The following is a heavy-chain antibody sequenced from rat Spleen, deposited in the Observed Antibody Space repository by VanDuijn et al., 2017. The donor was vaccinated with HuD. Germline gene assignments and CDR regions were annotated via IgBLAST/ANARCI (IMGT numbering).Heavy chain of an antibody. Sequence: EVQLVETGGGIVQPGRSLKLSCVACVFTFNTYWMTWLRQAPGKGLEWVASITNTGGSTYYPDSVKGRFTLSRDNAKSSLYLQRNSLRSEHTATNYCTTGNYLDYCGQGVMVTVSS. CDR2: ITNTGGST. V-gene: IGHV5-31*01. D-gene: IGHD5-1*01. J-gene: IGHJ2*01. CDR1: VFTFNTYW. CDR3: TTGNYLDY.